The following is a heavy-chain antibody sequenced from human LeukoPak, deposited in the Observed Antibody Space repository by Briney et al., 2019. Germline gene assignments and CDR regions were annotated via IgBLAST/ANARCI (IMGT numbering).Heavy chain of an antibody. J-gene: IGHJ4*02. CDR2: IYYTGTI. CDR1: GASISRSTYY. V-gene: IGHV4-39*01. D-gene: IGHD1-14*01. CDR3: ARHEPRNSPFDY. Sequence: SETLSLTCAVSGASISRSTYYWGWTRQTPGKGLEWIASIYYTGTIVYNPSLESRVTMSVDMSKNHFSLKLRSVTAADTAVYYSARHEPRNSPFDYWGQGTLVTVSS.